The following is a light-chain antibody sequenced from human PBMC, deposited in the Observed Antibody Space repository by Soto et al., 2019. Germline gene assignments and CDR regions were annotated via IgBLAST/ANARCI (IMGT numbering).Light chain of an antibody. CDR2: DVT. Sequence: QSVLTQPASVSGSPGQSITISCTGTSSDVGGYKYVSWYQQHPGKAPKLMIYDVTNRPSGVSSRFSGSKSANTASLTISGLQAEDEADYYCSSYRSSTTPGVVFGGGTKLTVL. CDR1: SSDVGGYKY. CDR3: SSYRSSTTPGVV. J-gene: IGLJ2*01. V-gene: IGLV2-14*01.